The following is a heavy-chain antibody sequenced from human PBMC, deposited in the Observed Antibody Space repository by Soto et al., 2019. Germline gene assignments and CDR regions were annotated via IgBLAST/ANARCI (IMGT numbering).Heavy chain of an antibody. D-gene: IGHD2-15*01. CDR1: GYTFTSYA. CDR2: INAGNGNT. Sequence: GASVEVSCKASGYTFTSYAMHWVRQAPGQRLEWMGWINAGNGNTKYSQKFQGRVTITRDTSASTAYMELSSLRSEDTAVYYCARAGVVVAATGAFDIWGQGTMVTVSS. CDR3: ARAGVVVAATGAFDI. V-gene: IGHV1-3*01. J-gene: IGHJ3*02.